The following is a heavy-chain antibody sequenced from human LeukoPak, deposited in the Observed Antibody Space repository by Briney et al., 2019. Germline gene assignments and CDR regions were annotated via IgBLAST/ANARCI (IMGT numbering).Heavy chain of an antibody. CDR1: GYAFTSYG. CDR3: ARVVGGTTADAFDI. D-gene: IGHD1-7*01. Sequence: ASVKVSCKASGYAFTSYGISWVRQAPGQGLEWMGWISAYNGNTNYAQKLQGSVTMTTDTSTSTAYMELRSLRSDDTAVYYCARVVGGTTADAFDIWGQGTMVTVSS. J-gene: IGHJ3*02. CDR2: ISAYNGNT. V-gene: IGHV1-18*01.